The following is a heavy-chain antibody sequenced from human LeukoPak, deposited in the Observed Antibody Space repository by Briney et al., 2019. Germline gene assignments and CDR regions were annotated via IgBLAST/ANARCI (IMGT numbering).Heavy chain of an antibody. D-gene: IGHD3-22*01. Sequence: GGSLRLSCAASGFTFSNYAMHWVRQAPGKGLEWVAFIRYDGSNKYYVDSVKGRFTISRDNFNNSLYLQMNSLKTEDTAVYYCAKAANYYDSPDAFDIWGQGTMVAVSS. CDR1: GFTFSNYA. J-gene: IGHJ3*02. CDR3: AKAANYYDSPDAFDI. CDR2: IRYDGSNK. V-gene: IGHV3-30*02.